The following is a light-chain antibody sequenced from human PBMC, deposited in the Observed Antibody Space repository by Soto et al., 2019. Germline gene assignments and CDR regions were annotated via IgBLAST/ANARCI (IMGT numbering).Light chain of an antibody. CDR1: HSLVHSNGYDY. CDR2: LGS. Sequence: EIVLTQSPASLSVTPGESASISCRSSHSLVHSNGYDYLDWYLQKPGQSPQLLIYLGSTRASGVPDRFSGSGSDRDFTLTISRVETEDVGVYYCMQAQQIPLTFGGGTQVDIK. CDR3: MQAQQIPLT. J-gene: IGKJ4*01. V-gene: IGKV2-28*01.